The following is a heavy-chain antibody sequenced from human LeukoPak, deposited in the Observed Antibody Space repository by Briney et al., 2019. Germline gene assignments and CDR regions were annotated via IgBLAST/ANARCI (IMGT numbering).Heavy chain of an antibody. CDR1: GFTVSTYF. J-gene: IGHJ4*02. CDR3: ARGGYYDSSGYLPAG. CDR2: IYTDGST. D-gene: IGHD3-22*01. V-gene: IGHV3-66*01. Sequence: GGSLRLSCAASGFTVSTYFMNWVRQAPGKGLEWVSVIYTDGSTYYADSVKGRFTISRDNSKNTLYLQMNSLRAEDTAVYYCARGGYYDSSGYLPAGWGQGTLVTVSS.